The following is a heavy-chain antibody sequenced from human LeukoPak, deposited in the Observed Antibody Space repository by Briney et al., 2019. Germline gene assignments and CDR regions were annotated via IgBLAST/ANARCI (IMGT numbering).Heavy chain of an antibody. D-gene: IGHD1-26*01. V-gene: IGHV3-21*04. Sequence: GGSLRLSCAASGFTFSSYSMNWVRQAPGKGLEWVSSISSSSSYIYYADSVKGRFTISRDNSKNTLYLQMNSLRAEDTAVYYCAKLREWELPDLFDYWGQGTLVTVSS. CDR1: GFTFSSYS. J-gene: IGHJ4*02. CDR3: AKLREWELPDLFDY. CDR2: ISSSSSYI.